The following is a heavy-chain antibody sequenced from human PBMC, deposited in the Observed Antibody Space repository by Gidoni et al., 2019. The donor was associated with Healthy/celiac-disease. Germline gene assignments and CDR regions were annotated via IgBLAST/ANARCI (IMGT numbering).Heavy chain of an antibody. J-gene: IGHJ4*02. CDR1: GGSFSGYY. Sequence: QVQLQQWGAGLLTPSETLSLTCAVYGGSFSGYYWSWFRHPPGKGLEWIGEITHSGSTNYNPSLKSRVTISGDTSKNQFSLKLSSVTAADTAVYYCARGTGGYSYGQRTGYNDYWGQGTLVTVSS. D-gene: IGHD5-18*01. CDR2: ITHSGST. CDR3: ARGTGGYSYGQRTGYNDY. V-gene: IGHV4-34*01.